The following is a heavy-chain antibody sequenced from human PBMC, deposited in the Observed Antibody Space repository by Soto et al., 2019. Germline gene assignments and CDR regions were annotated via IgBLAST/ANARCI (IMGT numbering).Heavy chain of an antibody. J-gene: IGHJ5*02. D-gene: IGHD6-13*01. Sequence: QVQLVQSGAEVKKPGSSVKVSCKASGGTFSSYAISWVRQSPGQGLERMGGIIPIFGTANYAQKFQGRVTITADESTSTAYMELGSLRSEDTAVYYCARDGEHTPYSSRWVWFDPWGQGTLVTVSS. CDR2: IIPIFGTA. CDR1: GGTFSSYA. V-gene: IGHV1-69*01. CDR3: ARDGEHTPYSSRWVWFDP.